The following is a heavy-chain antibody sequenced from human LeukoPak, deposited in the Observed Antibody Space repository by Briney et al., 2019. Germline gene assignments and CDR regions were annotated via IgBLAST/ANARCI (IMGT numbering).Heavy chain of an antibody. CDR3: AREKYDYVWGSYRFDY. J-gene: IGHJ4*02. CDR1: GYTFTSYD. CDR2: MNPNSGNT. V-gene: IGHV1-8*01. Sequence: SVKVSCKASGYTFTSYDINWVRQATGQGLEWMGWMNPNSGNTGYAQKFQGRVTMTRNTSISTAYMELSSLRSEDTAVYYCAREKYDYVWGSYRFDYWGQGTLVTVSS. D-gene: IGHD3-16*02.